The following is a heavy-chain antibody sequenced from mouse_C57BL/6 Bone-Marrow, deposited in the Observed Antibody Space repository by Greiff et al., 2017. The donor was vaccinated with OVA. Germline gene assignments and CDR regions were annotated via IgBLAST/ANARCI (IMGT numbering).Heavy chain of an antibody. CDR1: GYTFTSYW. J-gene: IGHJ1*03. CDR2: IDPSDSET. Sequence: QVQLQQPGAELVRPGSSVKLSCKASGYTFTSYWMHWVKQRPIQGLEWIGNIDPSDSETHYNQKFKDKATLTVDKSSSTAYMQLSSLTSEDSAVXYCARGGWLLPWYFDVWGTGTTVTVSS. D-gene: IGHD2-3*01. V-gene: IGHV1-52*01. CDR3: ARGGWLLPWYFDV.